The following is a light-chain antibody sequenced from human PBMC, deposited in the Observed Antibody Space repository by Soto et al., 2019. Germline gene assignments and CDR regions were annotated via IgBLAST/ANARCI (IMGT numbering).Light chain of an antibody. CDR1: QSVRSRY. Sequence: DIVLTQSPGTLSLSPGERATLSCRASQSVRSRYLAWYQQKAGQAPRLLIYDASSRATGIPDRFSGSGSGKYFTLTISRLEPEDVAVYYCQQYGSSVTFGGGTKVEIK. V-gene: IGKV3-20*01. J-gene: IGKJ4*01. CDR2: DAS. CDR3: QQYGSSVT.